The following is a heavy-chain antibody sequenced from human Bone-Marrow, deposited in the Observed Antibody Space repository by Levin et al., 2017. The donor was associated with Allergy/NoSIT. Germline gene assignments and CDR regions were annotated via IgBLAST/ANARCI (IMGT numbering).Heavy chain of an antibody. V-gene: IGHV3-30*04. CDR2: ISYDGSNK. CDR1: GFTFSSYA. D-gene: IGHD7-27*01. CDR3: AREPSNWGWPPGYYDYGMDV. J-gene: IGHJ6*02. Sequence: GGSLRLSCAASGFTFSSYAMHWVRQAPGKGLEWVAVISYDGSNKYYADSVKGRFTISRDNSKNTLYLQMNSLRAEDTAVYYCAREPSNWGWPPGYYDYGMDVWGQGTTVTVSS.